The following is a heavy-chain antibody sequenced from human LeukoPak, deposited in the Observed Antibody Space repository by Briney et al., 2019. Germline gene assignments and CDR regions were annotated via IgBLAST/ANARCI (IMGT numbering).Heavy chain of an antibody. V-gene: IGHV1-8*01. D-gene: IGHD3-22*01. CDR3: ARGLWDSSGYYHNI. J-gene: IGHJ4*02. CDR2: MNPNSGNT. CDR1: GYTFTSYD. Sequence: GASVKVSCKVSGYTFTSYDINWVRQATGQGLEWMGWMNPNSGNTGYAQKFQGRVTMTRNTSISTAYMELSSLRSEDTAVYYCARGLWDSSGYYHNIWGQGTLVTVSS.